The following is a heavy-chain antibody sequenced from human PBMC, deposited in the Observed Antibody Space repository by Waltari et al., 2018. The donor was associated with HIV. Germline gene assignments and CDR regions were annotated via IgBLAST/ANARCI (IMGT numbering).Heavy chain of an antibody. CDR2: IYYNGNT. CDR1: GGSITNHY. CDR3: ARGPIMTPGNFYNGFDV. Sequence: QVQLQESGPGLVKPSETLSLTCSVSGGSITNHYLSWIRQSPEKGPEWIGYIYYNGNTNYHPSLKSRVTMSVDTSKNQFSLKLSSVTAADTATYYCARGPIMTPGNFYNGFDVWGRGTTVAVSS. V-gene: IGHV4-59*11. D-gene: IGHD2-15*01. J-gene: IGHJ6*02.